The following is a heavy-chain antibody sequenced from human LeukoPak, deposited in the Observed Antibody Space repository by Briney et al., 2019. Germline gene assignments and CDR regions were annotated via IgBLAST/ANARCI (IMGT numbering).Heavy chain of an antibody. V-gene: IGHV4-59*01. Sequence: KASETLSLTCTVSGGSISSYYWSWIRQPPGKGLEWIGYIYYSGSTNCNPSLKSRVTISVDTSKNQFSLKLSSVTAADTAVYYCARATNGMDVWGQGTTVTVSS. CDR2: IYYSGST. D-gene: IGHD5-12*01. CDR1: GGSISSYY. J-gene: IGHJ6*02. CDR3: ARATNGMDV.